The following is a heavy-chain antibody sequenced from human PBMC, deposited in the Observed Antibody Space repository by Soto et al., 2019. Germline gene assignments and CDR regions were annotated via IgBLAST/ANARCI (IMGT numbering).Heavy chain of an antibody. J-gene: IGHJ4*02. CDR2: IDGSGGTT. Sequence: XESLSLSCAASGFPFSSTDMTWVRQAPGKGLEWVSTIDGSGGTTYYADSVKGRFTISRDNSINTVFLQMNSLRADDTALYFCAKNSGWFNNWGQGALVTV. D-gene: IGHD6-19*01. CDR3: AKNSGWFNN. CDR1: GFPFSSTD. V-gene: IGHV3-23*01.